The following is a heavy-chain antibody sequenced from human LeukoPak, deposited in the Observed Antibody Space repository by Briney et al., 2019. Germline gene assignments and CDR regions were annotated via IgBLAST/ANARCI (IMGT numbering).Heavy chain of an antibody. CDR3: ARDRRVGATRLDAFDI. J-gene: IGHJ3*02. CDR1: GFTFSSYS. D-gene: IGHD1-26*01. CDR2: ISSSSSYI. Sequence: GGSLRLSCAASGFTFSSYSMNWVRQAPGKGLEWVSSISSSSSYIYYADSVKGRFTISRDNAKNSLYLQMNSLRAEDTAVYYCARDRRVGATRLDAFDIWGQGTMVTVSS. V-gene: IGHV3-21*01.